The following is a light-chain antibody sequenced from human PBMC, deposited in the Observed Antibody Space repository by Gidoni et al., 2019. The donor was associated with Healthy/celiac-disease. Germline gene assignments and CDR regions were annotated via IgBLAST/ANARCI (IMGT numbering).Light chain of an antibody. CDR2: GAS. CDR3: QQYGSSPPHT. J-gene: IGKJ2*01. Sequence: EIVLTQSPGTLSLSPGERATLSCRASQSVSSSYLAWYQQKPGQAPRLLIYGASSRATGIPDRLSGSGSGTDFTLTISRLEPEDFAVYYCQQYGSSPPHTFXQXTKLEIK. V-gene: IGKV3-20*01. CDR1: QSVSSSY.